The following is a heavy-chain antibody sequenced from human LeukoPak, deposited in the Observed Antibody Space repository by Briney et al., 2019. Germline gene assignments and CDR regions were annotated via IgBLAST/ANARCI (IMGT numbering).Heavy chain of an antibody. Sequence: SETLSLTCTVSGGSISSYYWSWIRQPPGKGLEWIGYIYYSGSTNYNPSLKSRVTISVDTSKNQFSLKLTSVTAADTAVYYCARVVASNWGYFDYWGQGTLVTVSS. CDR3: ARVVASNWGYFDY. J-gene: IGHJ4*02. V-gene: IGHV4-59*01. CDR1: GGSISSYY. CDR2: IYYSGST. D-gene: IGHD7-27*01.